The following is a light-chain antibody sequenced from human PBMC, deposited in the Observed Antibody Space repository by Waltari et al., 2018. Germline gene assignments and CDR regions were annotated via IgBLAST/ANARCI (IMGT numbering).Light chain of an antibody. V-gene: IGKV3-15*01. CDR2: DAS. CDR3: QQYRDWPRT. J-gene: IGKJ1*01. Sequence: EIEMTQSPATLSVSPGERATVSCRASQSVGNKLAWYQQKPGQAPRLLFYDASTRATGIPVRFSGSGSGTEFTLTISSLQSEDFAVYFCQQYRDWPRTFGHGTKVETK. CDR1: QSVGNK.